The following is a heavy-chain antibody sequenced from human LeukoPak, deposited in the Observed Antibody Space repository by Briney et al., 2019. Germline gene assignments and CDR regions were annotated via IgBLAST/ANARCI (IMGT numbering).Heavy chain of an antibody. CDR3: AHRRTGISSWYWFDP. CDR1: GFSLSTTGVG. Sequence: SGPTLVKPTQTLTLTCTFSGFSLSTTGVGVGWIRQPPGKALEWLALIYWDDDKRYSPSLENRLTITKDTSKNQVVLTMTNMDPVDTATYYCAHRRTGISSWYWFDPWGQGTLVTVSS. J-gene: IGHJ5*02. V-gene: IGHV2-5*02. D-gene: IGHD2-2*01. CDR2: IYWDDDK.